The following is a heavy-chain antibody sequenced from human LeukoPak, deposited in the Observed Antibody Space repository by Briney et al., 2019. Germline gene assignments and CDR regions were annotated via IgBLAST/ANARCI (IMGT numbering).Heavy chain of an antibody. J-gene: IGHJ3*02. CDR1: GFTFSSYA. CDR3: AKAYYYDSSGYYYLRDDAFDI. CDR2: ISGSGGST. Sequence: PGGSLRLSCAASGFTFSSYAMSWVRQAPGKGLEWVSAISGSGGSTYYADSVKGRFTISRDNSKNTLYLQMNSLRAEDTAVYYCAKAYYYDSSGYYYLRDDAFDIWGQGTMVTVSS. D-gene: IGHD3-22*01. V-gene: IGHV3-23*01.